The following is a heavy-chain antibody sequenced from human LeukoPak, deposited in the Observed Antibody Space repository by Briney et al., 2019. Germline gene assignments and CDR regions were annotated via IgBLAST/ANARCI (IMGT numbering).Heavy chain of an antibody. CDR2: INPNSGDT. CDR3: ARVSTYSTSWYDLDY. D-gene: IGHD6-13*01. J-gene: IGHJ4*02. CDR1: GYTFTGYY. Sequence: ASVKVSCKASGYTFTGYYMHWVRQAPGQGLEWMRWINPNSGDTNYAQKFQGRVTMTRDTSITTAYMELSRLRSDDTAVYYCARVSTYSTSWYDLDYWGQGTLVTVSS. V-gene: IGHV1-2*02.